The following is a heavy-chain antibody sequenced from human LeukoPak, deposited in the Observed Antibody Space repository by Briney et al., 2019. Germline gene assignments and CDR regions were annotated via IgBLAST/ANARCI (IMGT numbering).Heavy chain of an antibody. Sequence: SETLSLTCAVSDDSIRSSAYYWGWIRQPPGKGLEWIGYIYYSGTTYYNPSLKSRVTISVDTSKNQFSLKLSAVTAADTAVYYCARGALAVAVDYWGQGTLVTVSS. CDR3: ARGALAVAVDY. V-gene: IGHV4-39*07. CDR1: DDSIRSSAYY. J-gene: IGHJ4*02. D-gene: IGHD6-19*01. CDR2: IYYSGTT.